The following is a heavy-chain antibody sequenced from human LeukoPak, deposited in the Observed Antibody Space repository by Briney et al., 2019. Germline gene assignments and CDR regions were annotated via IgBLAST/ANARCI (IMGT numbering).Heavy chain of an antibody. CDR3: ARAHSSSWYNARDDAFDI. CDR1: GGTFSSYA. D-gene: IGHD6-13*01. Sequence: SVKVSCKASGGTFSSYAISWVRQAPGQGLEWMGRIIPILGIANYAQKFQGRVTITADKSTSTAYMELSSLRSEDTAVYYCARAHSSSWYNARDDAFDIWGQGTMVTVSS. CDR2: IIPILGIA. V-gene: IGHV1-69*04. J-gene: IGHJ3*02.